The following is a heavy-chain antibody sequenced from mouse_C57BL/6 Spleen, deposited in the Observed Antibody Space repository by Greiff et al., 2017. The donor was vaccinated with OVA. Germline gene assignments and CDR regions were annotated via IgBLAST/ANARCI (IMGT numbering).Heavy chain of an antibody. CDR3: ARRVNWDFDY. CDR1: GNTFTSYW. J-gene: IGHJ2*01. CDR2: IDPSDSYT. D-gene: IGHD4-1*01. V-gene: IGHV1-69*01. Sequence: VQLQQPGAELVMPGASVKLSCKASGNTFTSYWMHWVKQRPGQGLEWIGEIDPSDSYTNYNQKFKGKSTLTVDKSSSTAYMQLSSLTSEDSAVYYCARRVNWDFDYWGQGTTLTVSS.